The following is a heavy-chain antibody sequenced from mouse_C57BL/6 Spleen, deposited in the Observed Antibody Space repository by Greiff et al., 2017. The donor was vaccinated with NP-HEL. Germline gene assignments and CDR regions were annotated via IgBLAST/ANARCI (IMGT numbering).Heavy chain of an antibody. CDR1: GYTFTSYD. V-gene: IGHV1-85*01. D-gene: IGHD1-1*01. CDR3: AREDYGSSYP. Sequence: QVQLQQSGPELVKPGASVKLSCKASGYTFTSYDINWVKQRPGQGLAWIGWIYPGDGSTKYNEKFKGKATLTVDTSSSTAYMELHSLISEDSAVYVCAREDYGSSYPWGQGTTLTVSS. J-gene: IGHJ2*01. CDR2: IYPGDGST.